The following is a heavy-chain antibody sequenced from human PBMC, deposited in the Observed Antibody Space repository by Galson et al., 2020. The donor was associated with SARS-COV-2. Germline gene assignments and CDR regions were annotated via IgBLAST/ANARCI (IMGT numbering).Heavy chain of an antibody. CDR1: GFTFSGYA. D-gene: IGHD3-22*01. CDR3: AKRHRDSSGFDY. V-gene: IGHV3-23*01. J-gene: IGHJ4*02. Sequence: GGSLRLSCAASGFTFSGYAMSWVRQAPGKGLEWVSGISGPGSTTYYAGSVKGRFTISRDNSKNTLYLQMNSLRAEDTAVYYCAKRHRDSSGFDYWGQGTLVTVSS. CDR2: ISGPGSTT.